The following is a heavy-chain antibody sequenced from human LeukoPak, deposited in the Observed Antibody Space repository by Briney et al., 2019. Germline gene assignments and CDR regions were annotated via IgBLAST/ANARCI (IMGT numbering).Heavy chain of an antibody. V-gene: IGHV3-7*01. CDR1: GFTFSSYW. CDR2: IKQDGSEK. J-gene: IGHJ4*02. Sequence: GGSLRLSCAASGFTFSSYWMSWVRQAPGKGLEWVANIKQDGSEKYYVDSVKGRFTISRDNAKNSLYLQMNSLRAEDTAVYYCARDRPEVSGYAPYFDYWGQGTLVTVSS. D-gene: IGHD5-12*01. CDR3: ARDRPEVSGYAPYFDY.